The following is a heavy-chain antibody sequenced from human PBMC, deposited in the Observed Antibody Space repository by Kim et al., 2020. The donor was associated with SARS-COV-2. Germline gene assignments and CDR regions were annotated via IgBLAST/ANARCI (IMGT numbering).Heavy chain of an antibody. Sequence: SGPTLVMPTQTLTLTCTFSEFALSSAETCVNWVRQPPGKPLEWLALIDWDDDKHYSASLKTRLTISKDTSKSHVVLTMTDMEPVDTATYYCVLGYHSGSGSPHDYSYYAMDVWGEGTTVTVSS. CDR2: IDWDDDK. CDR1: EFALSSAETC. J-gene: IGHJ6*04. CDR3: VLGYHSGSGSPHDYSYYAMDV. V-gene: IGHV2-70*12. D-gene: IGHD3-10*01.